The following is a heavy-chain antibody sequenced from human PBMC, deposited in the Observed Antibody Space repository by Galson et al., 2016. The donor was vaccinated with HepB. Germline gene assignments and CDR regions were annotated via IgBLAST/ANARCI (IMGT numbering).Heavy chain of an antibody. Sequence: CAISGDSVSSTSAGWSWVRQSPSRGLEWLGRTFYRSKWYYDHAISVRSRITINPDTSKNQFSLQLISVTPEDTAVYYCARGGLVRGAHGGSFDSWGQGTLVTVSP. J-gene: IGHJ4*01. CDR3: ARGGLVRGAHGGSFDS. CDR1: GDSVSSTSAG. CDR2: TFYRSKWYY. D-gene: IGHD3-10*01. V-gene: IGHV6-1*01.